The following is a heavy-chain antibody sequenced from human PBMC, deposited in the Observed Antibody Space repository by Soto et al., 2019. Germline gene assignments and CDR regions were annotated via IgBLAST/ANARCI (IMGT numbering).Heavy chain of an antibody. J-gene: IGHJ4*02. Sequence: ASVKVSCKASGYTFTSYGISWVRQAPGQGLEWMGWISAYNGITNYAQKLQGRVTMTTDTSTSTAYMELRSLRSDDTAVYYCARSRDSSSWYVVTHPPPPYYFDYWGQGTLVTVS. V-gene: IGHV1-18*01. CDR2: ISAYNGIT. D-gene: IGHD6-13*01. CDR1: GYTFTSYG. CDR3: ARSRDSSSWYVVTHPPPPYYFDY.